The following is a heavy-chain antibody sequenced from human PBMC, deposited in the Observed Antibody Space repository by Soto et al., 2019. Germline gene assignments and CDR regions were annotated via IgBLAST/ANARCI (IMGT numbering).Heavy chain of an antibody. CDR3: ATSIQAWTPFDY. Sequence: LSLTFAVYGGSFSDYYWSWIRQPPGKGLEWIGAIKHSGGYNYNPSLKSRVTISVDTSKNQFSLKLSSVTAADTAVYYCATSIQAWTPFDYWGQGTLVTVSS. V-gene: IGHV4-34*01. J-gene: IGHJ4*02. CDR1: GGSFSDYY. D-gene: IGHD5-18*01. CDR2: IKHSGGY.